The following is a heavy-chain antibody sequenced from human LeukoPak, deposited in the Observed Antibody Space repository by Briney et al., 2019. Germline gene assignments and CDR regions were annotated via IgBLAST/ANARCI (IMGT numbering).Heavy chain of an antibody. CDR1: GGSFSGYY. Sequence: SETLSLTCAVYGGSFSGYYWSWIRQPPGKGLEWIGEINHSGSTNYNPSLKSRVTISVDTSKNQFSLKLSSVTAADTAVYYCARGKLSGSCHYYYYYMDVWGKGTTVTVSS. J-gene: IGHJ6*03. CDR3: ARGKLSGSCHYYYYYMDV. V-gene: IGHV4-34*01. CDR2: INHSGST. D-gene: IGHD1-26*01.